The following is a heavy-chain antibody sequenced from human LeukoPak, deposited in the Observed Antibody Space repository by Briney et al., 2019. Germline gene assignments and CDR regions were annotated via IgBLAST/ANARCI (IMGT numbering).Heavy chain of an antibody. D-gene: IGHD3-3*01. CDR1: GGSISSYY. Sequence: PSETLSLTCTVSGGSISSYYWSWIRQPPGKGLEWIGYIYYSGSTNYNPSLKSRVTISVDTSKNQFSLKLSSVTAADTAVYYCAQGGKSLRFLEWLDYYYMDVWGKGTTVTVSS. CDR3: AQGGKSLRFLEWLDYYYMDV. V-gene: IGHV4-59*01. CDR2: IYYSGST. J-gene: IGHJ6*03.